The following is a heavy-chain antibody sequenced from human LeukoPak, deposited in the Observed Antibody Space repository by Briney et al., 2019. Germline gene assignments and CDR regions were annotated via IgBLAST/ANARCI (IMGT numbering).Heavy chain of an antibody. CDR3: AKDSIWYSSGWYYFDY. J-gene: IGHJ4*02. D-gene: IGHD6-19*01. CDR2: ISGSGGST. V-gene: IGHV3-23*01. Sequence: PGGSLRLSCAASGFTFSSYAMSWVRQAPGKGLEWVSAISGSGGSTYYADSVKGRFTISRDNPKNTLYLQMSSLRAEDTAVYYCAKDSIWYSSGWYYFDYWGQGTLVTVSS. CDR1: GFTFSSYA.